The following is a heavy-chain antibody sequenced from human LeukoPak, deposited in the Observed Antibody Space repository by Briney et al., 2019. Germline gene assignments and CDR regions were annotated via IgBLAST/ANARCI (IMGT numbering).Heavy chain of an antibody. D-gene: IGHD4-23*01. CDR3: ARNSRVASTSGLNY. V-gene: IGHV1-69*13. Sequence: SAKVSCKASGGTFSSYAITWVRQAPGQGLEWMGEITPIFGSANYAQRFQGRVTITADESTSTVYMELSSLRSDDTALYYCARNSRVASTSGLNYWGQGTLVTVSS. CDR1: GGTFSSYA. CDR2: ITPIFGSA. J-gene: IGHJ4*02.